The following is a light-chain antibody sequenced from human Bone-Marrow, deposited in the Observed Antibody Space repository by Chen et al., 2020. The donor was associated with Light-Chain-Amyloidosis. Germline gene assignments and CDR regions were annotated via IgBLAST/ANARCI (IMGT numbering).Light chain of an antibody. Sequence: QSALTQPASVSGSPGQSTTIPCTGTSSDVGGVNHFSCYQHHPDKAPQLMIYEVTNRPSWVPDRFSGSKSDNTAALTISGLQTEEEDDYFCSSYTITNTLVFGSGTRVAVL. CDR2: EVT. J-gene: IGLJ1*01. CDR3: SSYTITNTLV. V-gene: IGLV2-14*01. CDR1: SSDVGGVNH.